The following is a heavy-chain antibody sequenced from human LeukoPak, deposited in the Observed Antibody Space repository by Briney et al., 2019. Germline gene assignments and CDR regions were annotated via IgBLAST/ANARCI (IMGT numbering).Heavy chain of an antibody. CDR1: GGSVSSGSYY. CDR3: ASPYNWNGRGFDY. Sequence: SETLSLTCTVSGGSVSSGSYYWSWIRQPPGKGLEWIGYIYYSGSTNYNPSLKSRVTISVDTSKNQFSLKLSSVTAADTAVYYCASPYNWNGRGFDYWGQGTLVTVSS. J-gene: IGHJ4*02. D-gene: IGHD1-20*01. CDR2: IYYSGST. V-gene: IGHV4-61*01.